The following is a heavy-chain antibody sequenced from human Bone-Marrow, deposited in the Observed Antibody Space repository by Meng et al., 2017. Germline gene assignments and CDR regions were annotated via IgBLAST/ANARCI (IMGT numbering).Heavy chain of an antibody. CDR2: IIPIFGTA. J-gene: IGHJ4*02. Sequence: SAKVSCKASGGTFRSYAFSWVRQAPGQGLEWMGGIIPIFGTANYAQKFQGRVAITADEFTSTVYVELSSLRSEDTSVYYCARGYSVGATSGYYFDYWGQGTLVTVSS. CDR1: GGTFRSYA. D-gene: IGHD1-26*01. V-gene: IGHV1-69*13. CDR3: ARGYSVGATSGYYFDY.